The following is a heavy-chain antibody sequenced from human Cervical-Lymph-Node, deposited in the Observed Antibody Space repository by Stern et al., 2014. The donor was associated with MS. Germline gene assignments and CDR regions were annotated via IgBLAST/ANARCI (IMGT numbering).Heavy chain of an antibody. CDR3: AAVPDYYDSSGADAFDI. CDR1: GFTFTSSA. D-gene: IGHD3-22*01. CDR2: VDVGSGNT. V-gene: IGHV1-58*01. Sequence: QLVQSGPEVKKPGTSVKVSCKASGFTFTSSAVQWVRQARGQRLEWIGWVDVGSGNTNYAQKFQERVTITRDMSTSTAYMELSSLRSEDTAVYYCAAVPDYYDSSGADAFDIWGQGTMVTVSS. J-gene: IGHJ3*02.